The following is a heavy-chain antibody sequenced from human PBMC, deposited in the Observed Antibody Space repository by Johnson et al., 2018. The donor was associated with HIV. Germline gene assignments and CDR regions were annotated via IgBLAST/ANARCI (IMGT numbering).Heavy chain of an antibody. CDR2: INWNGGST. J-gene: IGHJ3*02. CDR1: GFTFDAYG. V-gene: IGHV3-20*04. CDR3: ARDRKWVAARSGDAFDI. Sequence: RPGGSLRLSCAASGFTFDAYGMSWVRQAPGTGLEWVSGINWNGGSTYYANSVKGRFTISRDNSKNTLYLQMGSLRAEDMAVYYCARDRKWVAARSGDAFDIWGQGTMVTVSS. D-gene: IGHD6-6*01.